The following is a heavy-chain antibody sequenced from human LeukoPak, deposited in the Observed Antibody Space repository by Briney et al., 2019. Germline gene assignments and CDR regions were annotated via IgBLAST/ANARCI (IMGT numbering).Heavy chain of an antibody. CDR3: ARVSGKIQIWPQPFGDGLGV. CDR2: ISGSGLRT. J-gene: IGHJ6*02. V-gene: IGHV3-23*01. CDR1: RFTFSNYV. Sequence: GGSLRLSCAASRFTFSNYVMTWVRQAPGKGLECVSAISGSGLRTYYADSVKGRFTISRDNPKNTLYLRMNSLRAEDTAIYYCARVSGKIQIWPQPFGDGLGVWGQGTTVTVSS. D-gene: IGHD5-18*01.